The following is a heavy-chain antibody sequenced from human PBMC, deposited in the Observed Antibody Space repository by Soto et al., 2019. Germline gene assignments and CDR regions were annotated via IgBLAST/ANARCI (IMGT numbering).Heavy chain of an antibody. J-gene: IGHJ6*02. CDR2: FIPILGTA. CDR3: ASHGITGTWVSYYGMDV. D-gene: IGHD1-7*01. CDR1: GGTLSSYA. Sequence: QVQLVQSGAEVKKPGSSVKVSCKGSGGTLSSYAISWVRQAPGQGLEWMGGFIPILGTADYAQKFQGRVTITADESTSTAYMELSSLRSEDTAVYYCASHGITGTWVSYYGMDVWGQGTTVTVSS. V-gene: IGHV1-69*11.